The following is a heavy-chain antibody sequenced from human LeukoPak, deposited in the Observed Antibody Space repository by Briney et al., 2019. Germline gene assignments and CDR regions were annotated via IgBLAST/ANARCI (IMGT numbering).Heavy chain of an antibody. CDR1: GLSVSNKY. V-gene: IGHV3-53*01. CDR2: MYTGGNT. CDR3: ALNNAYSGGFDI. Sequence: QTGGSLRLSCAASGLSVSNKYMIWARQAPGEGLEWVAVMYTGGNTDYVDSVKGRFTISRDNSKNTLYLQVNSLRAEDTAVYYCALNNAYSGGFDIWGQGTMVTVSS. D-gene: IGHD3-16*01. J-gene: IGHJ3*02.